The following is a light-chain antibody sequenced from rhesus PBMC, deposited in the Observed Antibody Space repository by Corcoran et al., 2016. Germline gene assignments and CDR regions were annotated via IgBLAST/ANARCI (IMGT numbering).Light chain of an antibody. CDR3: QHYHGTPYS. V-gene: IGKV1-25*01. Sequence: DIQMTQSPSSLSASVGDRVTITCRARQGITDDLAWYQQKTGEAPNLLIYEASTLQSGIPSRFSGSGSGTEFNLTISSLQSEDIATYYCQHYHGTPYSFGQGTKVEIK. CDR1: QGITDD. J-gene: IGKJ2*01. CDR2: EAS.